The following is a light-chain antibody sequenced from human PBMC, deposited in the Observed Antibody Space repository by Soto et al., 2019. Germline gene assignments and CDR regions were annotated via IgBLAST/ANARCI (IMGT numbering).Light chain of an antibody. J-gene: IGKJ1*01. Sequence: DSQMTQSPSTLSASVGDRVTITCRASQSISSWLAWYQQKPGKAPKLLIYKASNLQSGVPSRFSGSGSGTEFTLTISSLQPDDFATYYCQQYNSYAWTFGQGTKVEIK. CDR1: QSISSW. CDR2: KAS. V-gene: IGKV1-5*03. CDR3: QQYNSYAWT.